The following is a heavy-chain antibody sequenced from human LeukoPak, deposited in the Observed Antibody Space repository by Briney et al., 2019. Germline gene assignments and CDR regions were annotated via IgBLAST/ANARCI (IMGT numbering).Heavy chain of an antibody. D-gene: IGHD6-25*01. V-gene: IGHV4-39*07. CDR2: IYYSGST. CDR1: GGSISTYY. CDR3: ARDLPGSGYFDY. J-gene: IGHJ4*02. Sequence: SETLSLTCTVSGGSISTYYWGWIRQPPGKGLEWIGSIYYSGSTYYNPSLKSRATISVDTSKNQFSLKLSSVTAADAAVYYCARDLPGSGYFDYWGQGTLVTVSS.